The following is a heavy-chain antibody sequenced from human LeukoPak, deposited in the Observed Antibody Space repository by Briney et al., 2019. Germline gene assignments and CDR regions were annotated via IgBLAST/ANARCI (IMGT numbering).Heavy chain of an antibody. CDR2: IYHSGST. D-gene: IGHD4-23*01. Sequence: SETLSLTCTVSGYSISSGYYWGWIRQPPGKGLEWIGSIYHSGSTYHNPSLKSRVTISVDTSKNQFSLKLSSVTAADTAVYYCARDRGSTVVTPSWFDPWGQGTLVTVSS. CDR3: ARDRGSTVVTPSWFDP. V-gene: IGHV4-38-2*02. CDR1: GYSISSGYY. J-gene: IGHJ5*02.